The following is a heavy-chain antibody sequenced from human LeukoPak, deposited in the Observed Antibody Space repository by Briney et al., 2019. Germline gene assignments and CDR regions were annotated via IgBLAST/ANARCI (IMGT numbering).Heavy chain of an antibody. J-gene: IGHJ3*02. D-gene: IGHD1-26*01. CDR1: GFTFDDYA. V-gene: IGHV3-9*03. Sequence: GGSQRLSCAASGFTFDDYAMHWVRQAPGKGLEWVSGISWNSGSIGYADSVKGRFTISRDNAKNSLYLQMNSLRAEDMALYYCAKDINRGELPAYAFDIWGQGTMVTVSS. CDR3: AKDINRGELPAYAFDI. CDR2: ISWNSGSI.